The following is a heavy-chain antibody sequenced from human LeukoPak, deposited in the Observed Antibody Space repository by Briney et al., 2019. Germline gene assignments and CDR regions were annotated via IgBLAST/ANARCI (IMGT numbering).Heavy chain of an antibody. CDR3: AKAPAPYYYYYGMDV. CDR1: GFTFSSYV. J-gene: IGHJ6*02. Sequence: GGSLRLSCAASGFTFSSYVVNWVRQAPGKGLEWVSSISDNGVTRYYADSVKGRFTISRDNSDNTVYLQMNSLRAEDTAIYYCAKAPAPYYYYYGMDVWGQGTAVTVSS. V-gene: IGHV3-23*01. CDR2: ISDNGVTR.